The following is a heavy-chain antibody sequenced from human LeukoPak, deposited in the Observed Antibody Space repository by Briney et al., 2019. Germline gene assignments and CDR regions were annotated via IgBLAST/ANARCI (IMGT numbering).Heavy chain of an antibody. CDR1: GFTVSSNH. CDR3: ARGGELPSAFDY. Sequence: GGSLRLSCAVSGFTVSSNHMSWVRQAPGKGLEWVSVIYRGGSTYYADSVKGRFTISRDNPKNTLFLQMNSLRAEDTAVYYCARGGELPSAFDYWGQGTLVTVSS. CDR2: IYRGGST. J-gene: IGHJ4*02. V-gene: IGHV3-53*01. D-gene: IGHD1-26*01.